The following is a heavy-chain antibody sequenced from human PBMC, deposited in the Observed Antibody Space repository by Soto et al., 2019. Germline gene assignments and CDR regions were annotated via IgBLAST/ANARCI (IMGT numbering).Heavy chain of an antibody. CDR1: GNTFRNYA. CDR3: ATTVIIPDLVDS. D-gene: IGHD4-17*01. J-gene: IGHJ4*02. V-gene: IGHV1-3*01. CDR2: IQGGNGNT. Sequence: ASVKVSCKASGNTFRNYAIHWVRQAPGQSLEWMGWIQGGNGNTKYSQRFQGRLTFTRDTSAGTTYMELTNLRSDDTAVYYCATTVIIPDLVDSWGQGTQVTVSS.